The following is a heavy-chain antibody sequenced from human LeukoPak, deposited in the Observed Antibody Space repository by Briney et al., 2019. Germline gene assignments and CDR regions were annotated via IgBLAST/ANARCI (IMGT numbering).Heavy chain of an antibody. D-gene: IGHD3-10*01. V-gene: IGHV3-30-3*01. CDR3: ARDRPYYYGSGSYSSSFDY. CDR1: GFTFSSYA. Sequence: PGRSLRLSCAASGFTFSSYAMHWVRQAPGKGLEWVAVISYDGSNKYYADSVKGRFTISRDNSKNTLYLQMNSLRAEDTAVYYCARDRPYYYGSGSYSSSFDYWGQGTLVTVSS. J-gene: IGHJ4*02. CDR2: ISYDGSNK.